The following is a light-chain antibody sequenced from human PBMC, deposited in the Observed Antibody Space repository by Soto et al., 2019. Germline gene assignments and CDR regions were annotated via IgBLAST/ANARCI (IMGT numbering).Light chain of an antibody. Sequence: EIVLTQSPATLSLSPGERATLSCRSSQSGSSYLAWYQQKPGQAPRLLIYGASSRATGIPDRFSGSGSGTDFTLTISRLEPEDFAAYYCQQYGSSPLWTFGQGTKVDIK. CDR2: GAS. J-gene: IGKJ1*01. CDR1: QSGSSY. V-gene: IGKV3-20*01. CDR3: QQYGSSPLWT.